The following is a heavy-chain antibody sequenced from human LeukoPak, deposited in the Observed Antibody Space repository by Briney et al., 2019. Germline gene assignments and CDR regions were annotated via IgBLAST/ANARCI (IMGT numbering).Heavy chain of an antibody. CDR1: GGSISSYY. Sequence: SETLSLTCTVSGGSISSYYWSWIRQPPGRGREWIGDNYYSGSTNYNPSLKSRVTISVDTSKNQFSLKLSSVTAADTAVYYCARRAAAAHLGMDVWGQGTTVTVSS. D-gene: IGHD6-13*01. J-gene: IGHJ6*02. V-gene: IGHV4-59*01. CDR2: NYYSGST. CDR3: ARRAAAAHLGMDV.